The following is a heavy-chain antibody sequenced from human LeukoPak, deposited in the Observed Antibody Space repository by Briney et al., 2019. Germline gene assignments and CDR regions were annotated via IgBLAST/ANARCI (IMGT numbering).Heavy chain of an antibody. CDR1: GGSFSGYY. D-gene: IGHD3-16*01. J-gene: IGHJ4*02. V-gene: IGHV4-34*01. Sequence: PSETLSLTCAVYGGSFSGYYWSWLRQPPEEGLVWIGEITRTGRINYNPALKGRVTMSLDTSKNQFSLKLSSVTAADTAVYYCARHRWGEAPQYYFDYWGQGTLVTVSS. CDR3: ARHRWGEAPQYYFDY. CDR2: ITRTGRI.